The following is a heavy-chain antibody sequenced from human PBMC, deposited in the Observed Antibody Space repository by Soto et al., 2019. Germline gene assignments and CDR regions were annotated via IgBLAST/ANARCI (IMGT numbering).Heavy chain of an antibody. CDR2: IYYSGST. Sequence: QLQLQESGPGLVKPSETLSLTCTVSGGSISSSSYYWGWIRQPPGKGLEWIGSIYYSGSTYYNPSLKSRVTISVDTSKNQFSLKLSSVTAADTAVYYCARRGFYYDSSGPYYFDYWGQGTLVTVSS. J-gene: IGHJ4*02. CDR1: GGSISSSSYY. CDR3: ARRGFYYDSSGPYYFDY. V-gene: IGHV4-39*01. D-gene: IGHD3-22*01.